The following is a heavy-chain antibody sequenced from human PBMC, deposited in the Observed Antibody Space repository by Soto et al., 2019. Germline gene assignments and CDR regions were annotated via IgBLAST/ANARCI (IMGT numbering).Heavy chain of an antibody. CDR2: ITSTGIYT. V-gene: IGHV3-21*06. Sequence: EVQLVESWGGLVKPGGSLGLACAASGFTFSGYSMNWVRQAPGKGLEWVSSITSTGIYTYYADSVKGRFTISRDNAKNSLYLQMNSLRGEDTAIYYCAKDLKRVFGVVIGDWGYWGQGTLVTVSS. D-gene: IGHD3-3*01. J-gene: IGHJ4*02. CDR1: GFTFSGYS. CDR3: AKDLKRVFGVVIGDWGY.